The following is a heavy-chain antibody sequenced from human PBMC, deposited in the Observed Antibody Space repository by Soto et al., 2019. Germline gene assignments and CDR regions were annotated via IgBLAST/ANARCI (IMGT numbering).Heavy chain of an antibody. Sequence: ASVKFSCKASGYTFTGYYMHWVRQAPGQGLEWMGGIIPSYGAANYAQKFLGRVTITADESTNTASMELSSLRSEATAVYYCARPSLKYRVDYSMDVWGQGTTVTVSS. J-gene: IGHJ6*02. D-gene: IGHD5-12*01. CDR3: ARPSLKYRVDYSMDV. CDR1: GYTFTGYY. CDR2: IIPSYGAA. V-gene: IGHV1-69*13.